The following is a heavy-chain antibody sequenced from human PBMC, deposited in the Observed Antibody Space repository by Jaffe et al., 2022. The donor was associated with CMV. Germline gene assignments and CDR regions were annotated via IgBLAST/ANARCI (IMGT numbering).Heavy chain of an antibody. J-gene: IGHJ4*02. CDR3: VYSSEVWHLYFDS. CDR1: GFSLTNSGVG. Sequence: QITLKESGPTLVKPTQTLTLTCTFSGFSLTNSGVGVGWIRQPPGEAMEWLALIYWNDEKHYSPSLMNRLTITKDTSKNQVVLTLTNMDPVDTATYYCVYSSEVWHLYFDSWGQGTLVTVSS. V-gene: IGHV2-5*01. CDR2: IYWNDEK. D-gene: IGHD2-21*01.